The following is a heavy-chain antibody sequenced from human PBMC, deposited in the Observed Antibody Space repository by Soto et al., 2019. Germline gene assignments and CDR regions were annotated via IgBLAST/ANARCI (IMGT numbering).Heavy chain of an antibody. CDR1: GFTFTSSA. Sequence: SVKVSCKASGFTFTSSAVQWVRQARGQRLEWIGWIVVGSGNTNYAQKFQERVTITRDMSTSTAYMELSSLRSEDTAVYYCAASNYPTYYYYGMDVWGQGTTVTVSS. D-gene: IGHD4-4*01. CDR2: IVVGSGNT. V-gene: IGHV1-58*01. CDR3: AASNYPTYYYYGMDV. J-gene: IGHJ6*02.